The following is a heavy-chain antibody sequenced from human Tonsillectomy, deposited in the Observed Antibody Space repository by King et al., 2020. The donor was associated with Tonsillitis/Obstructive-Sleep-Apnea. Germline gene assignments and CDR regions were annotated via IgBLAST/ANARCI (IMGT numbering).Heavy chain of an antibody. D-gene: IGHD3-3*01. V-gene: IGHV4-34*01. CDR2: INHSGSS. CDR3: ARSTMFGVVITPLYFDY. J-gene: IGHJ4*02. Sequence: HVQLQQWGAGLLKPSETLSLTCAVYGGSFSGYYWSWIRQPPGKGLEWIGEINHSGSSNYNPSLNSLVTISVDTSKNQFALNLTSVTAADTAVYYCARSTMFGVVITPLYFDYWGQGTLVTVSS. CDR1: GGSFSGYY.